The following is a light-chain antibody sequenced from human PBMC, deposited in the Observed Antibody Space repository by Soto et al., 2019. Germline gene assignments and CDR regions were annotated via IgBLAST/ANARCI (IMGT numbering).Light chain of an antibody. CDR1: SSDVGGYNY. CDR2: DVT. J-gene: IGLJ1*01. Sequence: QSALTQPASVSGSPGQSITVSCTGTSSDVGGYNYVSWYQQHPGKAPRLMIYDVTNRPSGVSDHFSGSKSGNTASLTISGLQAEDEADYYCSSYRRGSTYVFGTGTKVTVL. V-gene: IGLV2-14*03. CDR3: SSYRRGSTYV.